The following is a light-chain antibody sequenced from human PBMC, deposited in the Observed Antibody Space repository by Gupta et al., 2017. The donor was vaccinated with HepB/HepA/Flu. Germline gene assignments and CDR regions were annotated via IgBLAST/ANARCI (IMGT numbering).Light chain of an antibody. CDR1: QSVSSN. J-gene: IGKJ4*01. CDR3: QQYNNWPLT. V-gene: IGKV3-15*01. CDR2: GTS. Sequence: EIVMTPSPATLSASAGERATLSCRASQSVSSNLAWYQQKPGHAPRLLIYGTSTRATGITARFSGSGSGTEFTLTISSLQSEDFAVYYCQQYNNWPLTFGGGTKVEIK.